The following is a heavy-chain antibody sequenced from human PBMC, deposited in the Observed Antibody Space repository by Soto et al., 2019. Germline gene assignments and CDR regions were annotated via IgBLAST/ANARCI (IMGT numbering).Heavy chain of an antibody. CDR1: GFTFSSYW. D-gene: IGHD6-13*01. V-gene: IGHV3-74*01. CDR2: INSDGSST. CDR3: ARPTYSSRWYLARGWFDP. Sequence: GGSLRLSCAASGFTFSSYWMHWVRQAPGKGLVWVSRINSDGSSTSYADSVKGRFTISRDNAKNTLYLQMNSLRAEDTAVYYCARPTYSSRWYLARGWFDPWVHGTLVTVSS. J-gene: IGHJ5*02.